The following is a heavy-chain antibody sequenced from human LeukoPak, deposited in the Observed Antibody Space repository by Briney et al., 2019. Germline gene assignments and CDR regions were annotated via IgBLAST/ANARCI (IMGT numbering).Heavy chain of an antibody. J-gene: IGHJ4*02. CDR2: ISAYNGNT. CDR3: ARSAPLRWEYYFDY. CDR1: GYTFTSYG. V-gene: IGHV1-18*01. Sequence: ASVKVSCKASGYTFTSYGISWVRQAPGQGLEWMGWISAYNGNTNYAQKLQGRVTMTTDTSTSTAYMELRSLRSDDTAVCYCARSAPLRWEYYFDYWGQGTLVTVSS. D-gene: IGHD4-23*01.